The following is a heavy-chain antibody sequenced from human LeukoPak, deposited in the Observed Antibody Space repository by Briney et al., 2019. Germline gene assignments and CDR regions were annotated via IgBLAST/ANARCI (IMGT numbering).Heavy chain of an antibody. J-gene: IGHJ3*02. CDR2: ISGSGGST. V-gene: IGHV3-23*01. Sequence: PGGSLRLSCAASGFTLSGYGMSWVRQAPGKGLEWVSAISGSGGSTYYADSVKGRFTISRDNSKNTLYLQMNSLRAEDTAVYYCAKVLIVVVTVGVFDIWGQGTMVTVSS. D-gene: IGHD2-21*02. CDR3: AKVLIVVVTVGVFDI. CDR1: GFTLSGYG.